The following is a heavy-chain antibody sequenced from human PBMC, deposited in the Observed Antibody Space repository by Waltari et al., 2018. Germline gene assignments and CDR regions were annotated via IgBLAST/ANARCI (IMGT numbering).Heavy chain of an antibody. CDR1: GYSISSGYY. CDR2: IYHSGST. J-gene: IGHJ4*02. Sequence: QVQLQESGPGLVKPSETLSLTCAVSGYSISSGYYWGWIRQPPGKGLEWIGSIYHSGSTYYNPALKSRVTISVDTSKNQFSLKLSSVTAADTAVYYCAREGIAAAGTDYWGQGTLVTVSS. V-gene: IGHV4-38-2*02. CDR3: AREGIAAAGTDY. D-gene: IGHD6-13*01.